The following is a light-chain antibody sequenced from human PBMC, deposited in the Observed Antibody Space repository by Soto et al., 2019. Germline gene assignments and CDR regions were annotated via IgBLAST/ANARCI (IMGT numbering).Light chain of an antibody. CDR2: DVS. Sequence: HSALTQPASVSGSPGQSITFSCTGTSSDVGGYNYVSWYQQHPGKAPELMIYDVSNRPSGVSNRFSGSKSGNTASLTISGLQAEDEADYYCSSYTSSSTVVFGGGTKLTVL. CDR3: SSYTSSSTVV. J-gene: IGLJ2*01. CDR1: SSDVGGYNY. V-gene: IGLV2-14*03.